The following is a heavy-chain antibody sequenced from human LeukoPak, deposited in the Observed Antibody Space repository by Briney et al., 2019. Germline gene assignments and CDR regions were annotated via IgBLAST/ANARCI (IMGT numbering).Heavy chain of an antibody. CDR2: IFSGGTT. Sequence: SETLSLTCTVAGGSISNYYWSWIRQPPEKGLEWIGYIFSGGTTHHNPSLKSRVTISEDTSKNQFSLKLSSVTAADTAVYYCARGLTVVGATGDAFDIWGQGTMVTVSS. D-gene: IGHD1-26*01. CDR3: ARGLTVVGATGDAFDI. J-gene: IGHJ3*02. V-gene: IGHV4-59*01. CDR1: GGSISNYY.